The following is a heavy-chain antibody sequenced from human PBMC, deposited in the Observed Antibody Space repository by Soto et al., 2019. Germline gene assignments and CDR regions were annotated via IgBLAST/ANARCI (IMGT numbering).Heavy chain of an antibody. V-gene: IGHV4-34*01. D-gene: IGHD3-3*01. CDR2: INHSGST. CDR3: AIGITIARKNYYYGMDV. J-gene: IGHJ6*02. Sequence: PSETLSLTCAVYGGSFSGYYWSWIRQPPGKGLEWIGEINHSGSTNYNPSLKSRVTISVDTSKNQFSLKLSSVTAADTAVYYCAIGITIARKNYYYGMDVWGQGTTVTVSS. CDR1: GGSFSGYY.